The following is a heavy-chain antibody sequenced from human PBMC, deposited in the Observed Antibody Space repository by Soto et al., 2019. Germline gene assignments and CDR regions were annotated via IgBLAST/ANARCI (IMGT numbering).Heavy chain of an antibody. D-gene: IGHD6-13*01. J-gene: IGHJ4*02. CDR1: GGSISSSSYY. Sequence: SETLSLTCTVSGGSISSSSYYWGWIRQPPGKGLEWIGSIYYSGSTYYNPSLKSRVTISVDTSKNQFSLKLSSVTAADTAVYYCARRSIAAAGKWDYWGQGTLVTVSS. V-gene: IGHV4-39*01. CDR2: IYYSGST. CDR3: ARRSIAAAGKWDY.